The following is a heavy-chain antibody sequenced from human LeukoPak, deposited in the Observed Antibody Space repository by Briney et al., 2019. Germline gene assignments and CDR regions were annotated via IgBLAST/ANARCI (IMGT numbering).Heavy chain of an antibody. CDR3: ARESGTYGYDH. Sequence: SETLSLTSTVSRGSLRSSYWNSIRQFPGNKLECIGYIYYSVTTHYHPSLKSRLTISADTSKSQTSLKLTSVTAADTAVYYCARESGTYGYDHWGQGTLVTVSS. CDR1: RGSLRSSY. V-gene: IGHV4-59*01. D-gene: IGHD5-24*01. J-gene: IGHJ4*02. CDR2: IYYSVTT.